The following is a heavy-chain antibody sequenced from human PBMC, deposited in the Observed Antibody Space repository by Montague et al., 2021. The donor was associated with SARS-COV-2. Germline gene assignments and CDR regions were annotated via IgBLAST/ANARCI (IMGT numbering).Heavy chain of an antibody. J-gene: IGHJ4*02. CDR1: GDSVSRNRAA. V-gene: IGHV6-1*01. Sequence: CAISGDSVSRNRAARNWIRQSPSTGLEWLGRTYYRPKWYNDYAVSEKSRITINPSTSKNQISLQLNSVTPEDTAVYYCARTSASSDYWGQGTLVTVAS. CDR3: ARTSASSDY. CDR2: TYYRPKWYN. D-gene: IGHD1-26*01.